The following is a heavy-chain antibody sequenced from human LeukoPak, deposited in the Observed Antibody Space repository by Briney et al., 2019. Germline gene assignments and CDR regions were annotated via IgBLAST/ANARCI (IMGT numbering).Heavy chain of an antibody. D-gene: IGHD3-3*01. Sequence: GGSLRLSCAASGFTFSSYAMHWVRQAPGKGLEWVAVISYDGSNKYYADSVKGRFTISRDNSKNTLYLQMNSLRAEDTAVYYCARELSNYDFWSGSDYWGQGTLVTVSS. CDR1: GFTFSSYA. V-gene: IGHV3-30-3*01. CDR2: ISYDGSNK. J-gene: IGHJ4*02. CDR3: ARELSNYDFWSGSDY.